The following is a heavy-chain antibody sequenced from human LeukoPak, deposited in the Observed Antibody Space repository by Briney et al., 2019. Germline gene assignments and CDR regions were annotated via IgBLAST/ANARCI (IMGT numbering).Heavy chain of an antibody. CDR2: IYHSGNT. V-gene: IGHV4-39*05. CDR1: LGSITSGSYY. D-gene: IGHD3-10*01. J-gene: IGHJ5*02. CDR3: AGSNYDNWFDP. Sequence: SETPSLTCTVPLGSITSGSYYCGWIRQPPRNGLEWIGSIYHSGNTYYNPSLKSRVTLSVDTSKNQFSLKLSSVTAADTAVYYCAGSNYDNWFDPWGQGTLVSVSS.